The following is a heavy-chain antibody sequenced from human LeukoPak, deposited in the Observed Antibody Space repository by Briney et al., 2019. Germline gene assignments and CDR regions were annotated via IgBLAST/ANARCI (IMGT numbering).Heavy chain of an antibody. CDR1: GYTFTSYH. Sequence: ASVKVSCKASGYTFTSYHMHWVRQAPGQGLEWMGIINPSGGSTSYAQKFQGRVTMTGDTSTSTVYMELSSLRSEDTAVYYCARDRLHAAHFDYWGQGTLVTVSS. CDR2: INPSGGST. V-gene: IGHV1-46*01. D-gene: IGHD2-15*01. CDR3: ARDRLHAAHFDY. J-gene: IGHJ4*02.